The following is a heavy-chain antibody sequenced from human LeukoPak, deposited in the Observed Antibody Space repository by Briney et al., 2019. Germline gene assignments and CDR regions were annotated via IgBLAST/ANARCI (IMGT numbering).Heavy chain of an antibody. CDR2: INHSGST. V-gene: IGHV4-34*01. Sequence: SETLSLTCAVYGGSFSGYYWSLIRQPRGKGLEWIGEINHSGSTNYNPSLKSRVTISVDTSKNQFSLKLSSVTAADTAVYYCARGRPYSGYSDWGQGTLVTVSS. CDR3: ARGRPYSGYSD. J-gene: IGHJ4*02. CDR1: GGSFSGYY. D-gene: IGHD5-12*01.